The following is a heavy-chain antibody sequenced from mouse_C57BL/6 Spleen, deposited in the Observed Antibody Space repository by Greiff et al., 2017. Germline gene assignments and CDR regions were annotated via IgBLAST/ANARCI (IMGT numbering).Heavy chain of an antibody. Sequence: VKLMESGAELVKPGASVKISCKASGYAFSSYWMNWVKQRPGKGLEWIGQIYPGDGDTTYNGKFKGKATLTADKSSSTAYMQLSSLTSEDSAVYFCARDYDYEGFAYWGQGTLVTVSA. CDR1: GYAFSSYW. CDR3: ARDYDYEGFAY. D-gene: IGHD2-4*01. CDR2: IYPGDGDT. V-gene: IGHV1-80*01. J-gene: IGHJ3*01.